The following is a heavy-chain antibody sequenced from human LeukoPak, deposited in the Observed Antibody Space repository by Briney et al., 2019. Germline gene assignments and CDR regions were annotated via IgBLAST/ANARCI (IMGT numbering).Heavy chain of an antibody. J-gene: IGHJ4*02. D-gene: IGHD1-20*01. CDR3: ARDLTGTTMPFDY. CDR1: GYSISSGYY. V-gene: IGHV4-38-2*02. Sequence: SETLSLTCTVSGYSISSGYYWGWIRQLPGKGLEWIGSIYHSGSTYYNPSLKSRVTISVDTSKNQFSLKLSSVTAADTAVYYCARDLTGTTMPFDYWGQGTLVTVSS. CDR2: IYHSGST.